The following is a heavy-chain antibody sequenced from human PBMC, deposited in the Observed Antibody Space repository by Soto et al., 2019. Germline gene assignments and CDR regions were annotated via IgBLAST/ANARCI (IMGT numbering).Heavy chain of an antibody. CDR1: GFTFSSYW. CDR2: INSDGSST. V-gene: IGHV3-74*01. J-gene: IGHJ4*02. D-gene: IGHD6-13*01. CDR3: ARAQDSSSWIDY. Sequence: GGSLRLSCAASGFTFSSYWMHWVRQAPGKGLVWVSRINSDGSSTSYAGSVKGRFTISRDNAKNTLYLQMNSLRAEDTAVYYCARAQDSSSWIDYWGQGTLGTVSS.